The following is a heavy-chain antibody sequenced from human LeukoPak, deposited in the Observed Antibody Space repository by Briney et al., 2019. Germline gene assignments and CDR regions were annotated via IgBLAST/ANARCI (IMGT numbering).Heavy chain of an antibody. CDR1: GYTFITYY. Sequence: SVKVSCKASGYTFITYYMHWVRQAPGQGLEWMGGIIPIFGTANYAQKFQGRVTITADESTSTAYMELSSLRSEDTAVYYCAIFLDVVVVAATDPFDYWGQGTLVTVSS. CDR2: IIPIFGTA. D-gene: IGHD2-15*01. J-gene: IGHJ4*02. V-gene: IGHV1-69*13. CDR3: AIFLDVVVVAATDPFDY.